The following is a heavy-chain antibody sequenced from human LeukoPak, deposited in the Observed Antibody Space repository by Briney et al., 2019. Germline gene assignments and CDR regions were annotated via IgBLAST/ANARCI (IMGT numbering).Heavy chain of an antibody. D-gene: IGHD1-26*01. CDR2: INWNGNNI. Sequence: GGSLRLSCAASGFTFDDYDISWVRQAPGKGLEWVSNINWNGNNIYYGDSVKGRFTISRDNAKNSLHLQMSSLRAEDTAVYYCARDSANVVGAKSIFDYWGQGALVTVSS. CDR1: GFTFDDYD. CDR3: ARDSANVVGAKSIFDY. V-gene: IGHV3-20*04. J-gene: IGHJ4*02.